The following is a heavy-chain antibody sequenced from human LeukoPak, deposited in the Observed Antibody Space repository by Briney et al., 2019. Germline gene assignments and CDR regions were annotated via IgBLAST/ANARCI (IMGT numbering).Heavy chain of an antibody. CDR1: GGSITNYY. CDR2: IYYSGTT. Sequence: SQTLSLTCTVSGGSITNYYWSWIRQPPGKGLEWVGYIYYSGTTNYNLSLKSRVTMSLDTSKNHFSLRLTSFTAADTAVYYFPRLMPPVPGYSRYDRGNYFDDWGLGTLVSVSS. V-gene: IGHV4-59*12. CDR3: PRLMPPVPGYSRYDRGNYFDD. D-gene: IGHD5-12*01. J-gene: IGHJ4*02.